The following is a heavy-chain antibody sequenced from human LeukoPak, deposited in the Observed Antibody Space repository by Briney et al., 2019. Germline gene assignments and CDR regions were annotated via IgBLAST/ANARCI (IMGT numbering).Heavy chain of an antibody. CDR2: INSVGSST. Sequence: GGSLRLSCAASGFTFSSYWMHWVRQAPGKGLVWVSRINSVGSSTSYADSVKGRFTISRDNSKNTLYLQMNSLRADDTAVYYCAKVAGTGFNHFDYWGQGTLVTVSS. CDR3: AKVAGTGFNHFDY. V-gene: IGHV3-74*01. CDR1: GFTFSSYW. J-gene: IGHJ4*02. D-gene: IGHD6-19*01.